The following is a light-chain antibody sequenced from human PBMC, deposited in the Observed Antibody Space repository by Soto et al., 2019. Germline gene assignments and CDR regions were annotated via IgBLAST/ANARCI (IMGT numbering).Light chain of an antibody. Sequence: QSALTQPASVSGSPGQSITISCTGTSSDVGGYNYVSWYQQHPGKAPKLIIYEVSNRPSGVSNRFSGSKSGDTASLAISGVHAEDEADYYCSSYTSSGTLYVFGTGTKVTVL. V-gene: IGLV2-14*01. CDR3: SSYTSSGTLYV. CDR2: EVS. CDR1: SSDVGGYNY. J-gene: IGLJ1*01.